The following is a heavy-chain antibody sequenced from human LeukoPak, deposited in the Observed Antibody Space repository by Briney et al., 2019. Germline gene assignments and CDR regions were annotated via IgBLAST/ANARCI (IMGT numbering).Heavy chain of an antibody. D-gene: IGHD3-22*01. CDR1: GFTVSSNY. CDR2: IYSGGSI. CDR3: AKDVSGSGYYFDY. J-gene: IGHJ4*02. Sequence: GGSLRLSCTASGFTVSSNYMSWVRQAPGKGLEWVSIIYSGGSIYYADSVKGRFTISRDNSKNTLYLQMNSLRAEDTAVYYCAKDVSGSGYYFDYWGQGTLVTVSS. V-gene: IGHV3-53*01.